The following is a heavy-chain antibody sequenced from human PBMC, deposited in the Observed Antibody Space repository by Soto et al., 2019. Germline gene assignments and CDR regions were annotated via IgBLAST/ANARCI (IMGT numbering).Heavy chain of an antibody. CDR2: IIPIFGTA. J-gene: IGHJ6*02. CDR1: GGTFSSYA. CDR3: ARGSITGNHFCYCYGMYV. V-gene: IGHV1-69*01. Sequence: QVQLVQSGAEVKKPGSSVKVSCKASGGTFSSYAISWVRQAPGQGLEWMGGIIPIFGTANYAQKFQGRVTITAEEDTSTAYMELSSLRSEQTAVYYYARGSITGNHFCYCYGMYVWGQGTTVTPSS. D-gene: IGHD1-20*01.